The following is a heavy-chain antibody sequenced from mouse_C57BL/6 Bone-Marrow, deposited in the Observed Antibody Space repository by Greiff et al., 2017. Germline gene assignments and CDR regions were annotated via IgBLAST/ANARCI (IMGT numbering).Heavy chain of an antibody. CDR3: ARAPWDY. CDR1: GYTFPDYY. V-gene: IGHV1-76*01. J-gene: IGHJ2*01. Sequence: VQLKESGAELVRPGASVKLSCKASGYTFPDYYINWVKQRPGQGLEWIARIYPGSGNTYYNEKFKGKATLTAEKSSSTAYMQLSSLTSEDSAVYFCARAPWDYWGQGTTLTVSS. CDR2: IYPGSGNT.